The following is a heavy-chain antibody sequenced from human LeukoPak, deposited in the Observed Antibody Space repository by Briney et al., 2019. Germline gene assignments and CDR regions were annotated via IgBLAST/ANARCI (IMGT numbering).Heavy chain of an antibody. CDR1: GFTFSSYA. V-gene: IGHV3-23*01. D-gene: IGHD6-19*01. CDR3: AKGAVSFTQFDY. J-gene: IGHJ4*02. Sequence: GGSLRLSCAASGFTFSSYAMSWVRQAPGKGLEGISAISGSGGSTYYADSVKGRFTISRDNSKNTLYLQMNSLRAEDTAVYYCAKGAVSFTQFDYWGQGTLVTVSS. CDR2: ISGSGGST.